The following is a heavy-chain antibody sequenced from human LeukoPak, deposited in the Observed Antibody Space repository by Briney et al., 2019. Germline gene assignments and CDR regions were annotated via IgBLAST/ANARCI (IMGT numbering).Heavy chain of an antibody. CDR3: ARDLAYSRLDY. J-gene: IGHJ4*02. D-gene: IGHD5-18*01. CDR2: INPDGNKK. CDR1: GLTFSSSW. V-gene: IGHV3-7*01. Sequence: GGSLRLSCAVSGLTFSSSWMDWVRQAPGRGLEWVASINPDGNKKYSADSVKSRFTISRDNAENSLYLQMNSLRVEDTAFYYCARDLAYSRLDYWGQGMLVTVSS.